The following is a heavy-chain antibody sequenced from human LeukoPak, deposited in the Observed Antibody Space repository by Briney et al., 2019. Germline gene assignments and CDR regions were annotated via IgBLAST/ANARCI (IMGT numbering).Heavy chain of an antibody. CDR1: GYTFTNYA. D-gene: IGHD4-17*01. CDR3: ARDSINDYGDPWADY. V-gene: IGHV7-4-1*02. CDR2: INTNTGNP. J-gene: IGHJ4*02. Sequence: ASVKVSCKASGYTFTNYAMNWVRQDPGQGLEWMGWINTNTGNPTYAQGFTGRFVFSLDTSVSTAYLQISSLKAEDTAVYYCARDSINDYGDPWADYWGQGTLVTVSS.